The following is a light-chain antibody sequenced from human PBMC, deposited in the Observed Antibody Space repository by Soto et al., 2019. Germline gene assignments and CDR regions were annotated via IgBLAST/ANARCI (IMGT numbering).Light chain of an antibody. Sequence: QSALTQPASVSGSPGQSITISCTGTSSDVGGYNYVSWYQQHPGKAPKLMIYEVSNRPSGVSNRFSGSKSGNTASLTISGLQAEDEADYYCSSYTSSGTRHYVFGTGTKVTVL. J-gene: IGLJ1*01. CDR1: SSDVGGYNY. CDR2: EVS. CDR3: SSYTSSGTRHYV. V-gene: IGLV2-14*01.